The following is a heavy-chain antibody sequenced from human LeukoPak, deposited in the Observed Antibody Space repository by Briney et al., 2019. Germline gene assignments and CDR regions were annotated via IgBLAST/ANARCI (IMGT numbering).Heavy chain of an antibody. Sequence: ASVKVSCKASGYTFTSYGISWVRQAPGQGLEWMGWISAYNGNTNYAQKLQGRVTMATDTSTSTAYMELRSLRSDDTAVYYCARESPGPNWFDPGGQGTLVTVPS. V-gene: IGHV1-18*01. CDR3: ARESPGPNWFDP. J-gene: IGHJ5*02. CDR1: GYTFTSYG. CDR2: ISAYNGNT.